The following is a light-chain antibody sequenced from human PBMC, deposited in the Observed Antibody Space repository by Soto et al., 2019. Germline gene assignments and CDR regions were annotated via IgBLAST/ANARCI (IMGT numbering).Light chain of an antibody. Sequence: QSALPQPPSASGPPGQSVTISGTETTSDVGGYDYVSWYQQHPGKAPKLMIYEVTIRPSGVSDRFSGSKSGNTASLTVSGLQAEDEADYYCSSYTGGNPSYVFGTGTKVTV. CDR3: SSYTGGNPSYV. CDR2: EVT. V-gene: IGLV2-8*01. CDR1: TSDVGGYDY. J-gene: IGLJ1*01.